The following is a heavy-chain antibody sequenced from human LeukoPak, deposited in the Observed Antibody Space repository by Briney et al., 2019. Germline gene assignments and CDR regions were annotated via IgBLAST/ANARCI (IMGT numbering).Heavy chain of an antibody. CDR2: IYDSGT. CDR1: GGSISTYF. Sequence: PSETLSLTCTVSGGSISTYFWSWIRQPAGKGLEWIGRIYDSGTNYNPSLKSRVTRSADTSKNQFSLKLSSVTAADTAVYFCAREVIIRGVTHFDYWGQGALVTVSS. D-gene: IGHD3-10*01. CDR3: AREVIIRGVTHFDY. V-gene: IGHV4-4*07. J-gene: IGHJ4*02.